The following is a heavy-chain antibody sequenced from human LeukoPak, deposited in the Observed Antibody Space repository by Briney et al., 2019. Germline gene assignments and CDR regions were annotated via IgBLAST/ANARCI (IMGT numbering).Heavy chain of an antibody. J-gene: IGHJ6*02. CDR3: AKGLVRVVTAQTTYYYYYGMDV. CDR1: GFTFSSYG. D-gene: IGHD2-21*02. Sequence: GRSLRLSCAASGFTFSSYGMHWVRQAPGKGLEWVAVISYDGSNKYYADSVKGRFTISRDNSKNTLYLQMNSLRAEDTAVYYCAKGLVRVVTAQTTYYYYYGMDVWGQGTTVTVSS. CDR2: ISYDGSNK. V-gene: IGHV3-30*18.